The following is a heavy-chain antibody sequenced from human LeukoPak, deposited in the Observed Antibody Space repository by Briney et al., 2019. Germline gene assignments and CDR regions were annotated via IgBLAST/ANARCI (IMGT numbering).Heavy chain of an antibody. CDR2: FDPEDGET. CDR1: GYTLTELS. CDR3: ARGTGYSSGWGSEYFQH. J-gene: IGHJ1*01. V-gene: IGHV1-24*01. Sequence: ASVKVSCKVSGYTLTELSMHWVRQAPGKGLEWMGGFDPEDGETIYAQKFQGRVTMTEDTSTDTAYMELSSLRAEDTAVYYCARGTGYSSGWGSEYFQHWGQGTLVTVSS. D-gene: IGHD6-19*01.